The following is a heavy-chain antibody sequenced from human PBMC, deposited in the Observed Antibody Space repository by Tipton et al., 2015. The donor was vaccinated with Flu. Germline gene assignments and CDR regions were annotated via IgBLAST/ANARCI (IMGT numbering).Heavy chain of an antibody. V-gene: IGHV4-39*07. J-gene: IGHJ4*02. CDR3: ARGTPLWFGDLDY. CDR2: IYYSGST. Sequence: GLVKPSETLSLTCNVSGGSVIRSSYYWGWIRQPPGKGLEWIGSIYYSGSTYYNPSLKSRVSISVDTSKNQFSLKLTSMTAADTAVYYCARGTPLWFGDLDYWGQGTLVTVSS. CDR1: GGSVIRSSYY. D-gene: IGHD3-10*01.